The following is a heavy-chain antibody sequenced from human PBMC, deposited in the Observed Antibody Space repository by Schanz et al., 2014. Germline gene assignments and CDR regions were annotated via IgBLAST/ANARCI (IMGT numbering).Heavy chain of an antibody. CDR1: GITLSGYG. D-gene: IGHD3-10*01. Sequence: QVQLVESGGGVVQPGRSLRLSCAASGITLSGYGLHWVRQAPGKGLEWVGFISFDGRNTGYAHSVKGRFTISRDNSMNTVYLQMNSLRSDDAAVYDWARAQGVIHLYYGVDVWGQGTTVTVSS. CDR3: ARAQGVIHLYYGVDV. J-gene: IGHJ6*02. V-gene: IGHV3-30*03. CDR2: ISFDGRNT.